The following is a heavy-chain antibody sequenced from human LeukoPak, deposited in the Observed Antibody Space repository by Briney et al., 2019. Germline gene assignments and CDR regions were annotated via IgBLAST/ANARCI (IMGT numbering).Heavy chain of an antibody. CDR3: ASLIQWELPT. V-gene: IGHV3-48*03. Sequence: GGSLRLSCAASGFTFSSYEMNWVRQAPGKGLEWVSYISSSGSTIYYADSVKGRFTISRDNAKNSLYLQMNSLRAEDTAVYYCASLIQWELPTRGQGTLVTVSS. CDR1: GFTFSSYE. J-gene: IGHJ4*02. D-gene: IGHD1-26*01. CDR2: ISSSGSTI.